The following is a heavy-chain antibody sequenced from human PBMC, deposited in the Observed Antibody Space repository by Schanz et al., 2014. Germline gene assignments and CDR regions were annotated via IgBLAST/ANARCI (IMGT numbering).Heavy chain of an antibody. CDR2: IGYLGDT. D-gene: IGHD1-1*01. J-gene: IGHJ4*02. CDR1: GFAFSNSD. Sequence: EVQLVESGGGLVKPGGSLRLSCAASGFAFSNSDMHWVRQGTGKGLEWVSTIGYLGDTYYPDSVKGRFTVSRDSGQNSLYLQMNSLRAGDTAVYYCARGTDWNLHYWGQGALVTVSS. CDR3: ARGTDWNLHY. V-gene: IGHV3-13*01.